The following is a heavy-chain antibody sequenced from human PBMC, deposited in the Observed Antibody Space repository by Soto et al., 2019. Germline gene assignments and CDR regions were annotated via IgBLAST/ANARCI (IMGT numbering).Heavy chain of an antibody. Sequence: GGSLRLSCAASGFTFSSYAMSWVRQAPGKGLEWVSAISGSGGSTYYADSVKGRFTISRDNSKNTLYLQMNSLRAEDTAVYYCAKDRPTVTAIGFSAFDIWGQGTMVTVSS. J-gene: IGHJ3*02. CDR2: ISGSGGST. D-gene: IGHD4-17*01. V-gene: IGHV3-23*01. CDR1: GFTFSSYA. CDR3: AKDRPTVTAIGFSAFDI.